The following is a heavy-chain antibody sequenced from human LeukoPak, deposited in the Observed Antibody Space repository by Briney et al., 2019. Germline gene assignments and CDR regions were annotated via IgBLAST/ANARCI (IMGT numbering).Heavy chain of an antibody. CDR3: APYASDY. CDR2: ITHSGGT. CDR1: GASFSAYY. V-gene: IGHV4-34*01. D-gene: IGHD2-2*01. Sequence: PSETLSLTCAGYGASFSAYYWSWVRQTPGKGLEWIREITHSGGTHYNPSLKSRVTISLDTSKNQFSLKLSSVTAADTAVYYCAPYASDYWGQGTLVTVSS. J-gene: IGHJ4*02.